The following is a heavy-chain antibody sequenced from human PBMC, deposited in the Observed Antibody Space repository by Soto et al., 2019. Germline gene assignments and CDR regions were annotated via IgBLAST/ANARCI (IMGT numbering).Heavy chain of an antibody. CDR3: ARELYSSVRFDP. Sequence: ASVKVSCKASGYTFTSYDINWVRQATGQGLEWMGWMNPNSGNTAYAQKFQGRVTMTRNTSISTAYMELSSLRSEDTAVYYCARELYSSVRFDPWGQGTLVTVSS. CDR1: GYTFTSYD. J-gene: IGHJ5*02. D-gene: IGHD6-25*01. CDR2: MNPNSGNT. V-gene: IGHV1-8*01.